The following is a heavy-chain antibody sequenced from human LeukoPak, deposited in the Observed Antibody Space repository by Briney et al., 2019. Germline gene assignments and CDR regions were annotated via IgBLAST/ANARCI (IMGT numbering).Heavy chain of an antibody. V-gene: IGHV1-69*04. CDR2: IIPILGIA. J-gene: IGHJ3*02. CDR1: GGTSSSYA. CDR3: ARALLPPDAGDI. D-gene: IGHD1-26*01. Sequence: GASVKVSCKASGGTSSSYAISWVRQAPGQGLEWMGRIIPILGIANYAQKFQGRVTITADKSTSTAYMELSSLRSEDTAVYYCARALLPPDAGDIWGQGTMVTVSS.